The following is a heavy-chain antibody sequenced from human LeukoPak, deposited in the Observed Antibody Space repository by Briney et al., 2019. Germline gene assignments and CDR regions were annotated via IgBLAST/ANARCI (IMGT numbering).Heavy chain of an antibody. CDR1: GFIFSSYG. D-gene: IGHD6-13*01. J-gene: IGHJ5*02. Sequence: PGGSLRLSCAASGFIFSSYGMHWVRQAPGKGLEWVAVIWYDGSNKYYADSVKGRFTISRDNSKNTLYLQMNSLRAEDTAVYYCARDAGYSSSWYMFDPWGQGTLVTVSS. CDR3: ARDAGYSSSWYMFDP. CDR2: IWYDGSNK. V-gene: IGHV3-33*01.